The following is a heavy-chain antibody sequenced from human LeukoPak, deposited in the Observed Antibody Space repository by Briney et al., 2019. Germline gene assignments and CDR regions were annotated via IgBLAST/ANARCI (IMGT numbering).Heavy chain of an antibody. J-gene: IGHJ4*02. V-gene: IGHV3-49*04. CDR3: TRDLGWFGELSRCFDY. D-gene: IGHD3-10*01. Sequence: PGGSLRLSCTGSGFTFGDYTLSWVRQAPGKGLEWVGFIRGKAYGGTTEYAASVKGRFTISRDDSKSIAYLQMNSLKADDTAVYYCTRDLGWFGELSRCFDYWGQGTLVTVSS. CDR1: GFTFGDYT. CDR2: IRGKAYGGTT.